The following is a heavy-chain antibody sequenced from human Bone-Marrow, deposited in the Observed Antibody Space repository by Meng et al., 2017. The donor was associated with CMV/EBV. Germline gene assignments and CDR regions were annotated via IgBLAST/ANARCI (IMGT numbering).Heavy chain of an antibody. CDR2: ISSSSSYI. Sequence: GESLKISCAASGFSFSSYSMNWVRQAPGKGLEWVSSISSSSSYIYYADSVKGRFTISRDNAKNSLYLQMNSLRAEDTAVYYCARDHMYSGSYAIDYWGQGTLVTVSS. CDR1: GFSFSSYS. D-gene: IGHD1-26*01. V-gene: IGHV3-21*01. J-gene: IGHJ4*02. CDR3: ARDHMYSGSYAIDY.